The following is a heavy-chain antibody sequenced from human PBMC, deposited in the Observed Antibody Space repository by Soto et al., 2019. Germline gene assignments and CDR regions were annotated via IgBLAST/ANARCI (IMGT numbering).Heavy chain of an antibody. CDR1: GFIFENFG. CDR3: AKNQGVELMPLATVDWYDP. J-gene: IGHJ5*02. CDR2: ISGSGFKK. Sequence: PGASLRLSCAASGFIFENFGMSWVRQAPGKGLEWISSISGSGFKKYYAYSVKGRFTISRDNSKSTVYLELNNLSAEDTAVYHCAKNQGVELMPLATVDWYDPWGQGSGVTESS. D-gene: IGHD2-2*01. V-gene: IGHV3-23*01.